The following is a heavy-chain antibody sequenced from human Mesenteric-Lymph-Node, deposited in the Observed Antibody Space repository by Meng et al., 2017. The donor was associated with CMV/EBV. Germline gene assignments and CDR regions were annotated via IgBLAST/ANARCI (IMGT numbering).Heavy chain of an antibody. V-gene: IGHV4-61*01. CDR3: ARGRSAYSSGWYTYFFDY. CDR1: GGSVSSGSYY. CDR2: IYYIGGT. J-gene: IGHJ4*02. Sequence: SETLSLTCTVSGGSVSSGSYYWSWIRQPPGKGLEWIGHIYYIGGTKYNPSLQSRVTISVDTSKNQFSLKLISVTAADTAVYYCARGRSAYSSGWYTYFFDYWGPGTLVTVSS. D-gene: IGHD6-19*01.